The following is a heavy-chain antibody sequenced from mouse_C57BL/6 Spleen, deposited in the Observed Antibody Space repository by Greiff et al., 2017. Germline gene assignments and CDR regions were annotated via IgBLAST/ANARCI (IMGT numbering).Heavy chain of an antibody. CDR2: ISSGSSTI. V-gene: IGHV5-17*01. CDR1: GFTFSDYG. J-gene: IGHJ3*01. D-gene: IGHD2-5*01. CDR3: AKPAPPIVTTAWFAY. Sequence: EVQGVESGGGLVKPGGSLKLSCAASGFTFSDYGMHWVRQAPEKGLEWVAYISSGSSTIYYADTVKGRFTVSRDNAKNTLFLQMTSLRSEDTAMYYCAKPAPPIVTTAWFAYWGQGTLVTVSA.